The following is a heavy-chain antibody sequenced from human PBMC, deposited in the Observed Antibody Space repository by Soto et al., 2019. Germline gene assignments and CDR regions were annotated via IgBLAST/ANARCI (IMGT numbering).Heavy chain of an antibody. CDR2: ITKFGFEK. V-gene: IGHV3-30*14. D-gene: IGHD1-26*01. CDR3: ARDLASYAHPWDKSND. Sequence: QVQLVESGGGVVQPGSSLRLSCAASGFKFSDFAMHWVRQAPGKGLEWVAVITKFGFEKFYVDSVKGRFSISRDDSHSTVVPHMNGLSPEDTRVYYCARDLASYAHPWDKSNDWGQGTLVNVSS. CDR1: GFKFSDFA. J-gene: IGHJ4*02.